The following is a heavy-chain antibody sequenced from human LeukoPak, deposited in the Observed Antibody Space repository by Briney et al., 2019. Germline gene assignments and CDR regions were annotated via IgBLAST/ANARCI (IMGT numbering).Heavy chain of an antibody. Sequence: SVKVSCKASGGTFSSYAISWVRQAPGQGLEWMGGIIPIFGTANYAQKFQGRVTITADESTSTAYMELSSLRSEDTAVYYCARDQQQLSDAFDIWGQGTMVTVSS. D-gene: IGHD6-13*01. CDR1: GGTFSSYA. CDR2: IIPIFGTA. CDR3: ARDQQQLSDAFDI. J-gene: IGHJ3*02. V-gene: IGHV1-69*13.